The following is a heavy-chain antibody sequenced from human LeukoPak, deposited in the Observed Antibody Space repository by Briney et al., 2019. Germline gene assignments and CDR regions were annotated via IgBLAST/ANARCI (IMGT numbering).Heavy chain of an antibody. V-gene: IGHV1-18*01. J-gene: IGHJ4*02. CDR2: ISGYNGHT. D-gene: IGHD6-19*01. CDR3: ARDKDLGAVAGTFDY. CDR1: GYTFTRKG. Sequence: ASVKVSCKASGYTFTRKGISWVRQAPGRGLEWMGWISGYNGHTKYAQTVQGRVTMTTDTSTSTAYMELRSLRSDDTAVYYCARDKDLGAVAGTFDYWGQGTLVTVSS.